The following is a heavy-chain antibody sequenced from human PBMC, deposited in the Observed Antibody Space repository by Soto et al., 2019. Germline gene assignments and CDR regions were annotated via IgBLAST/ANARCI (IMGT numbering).Heavy chain of an antibody. J-gene: IGHJ6*02. CDR2: IYSGGST. V-gene: IGHV3-66*04. Sequence: HPGGSLRLSCAASGFTVSSNYMSWVRQAPGKGLEWVSVIYSGGSTYYADSVKGRFTISRDNSKNTLYLQMNSLRAEDTAVYYCATPSALRPDGVYGMDVWGQGTTVTVSS. CDR1: GFTVSSNY. CDR3: ATPSALRPDGVYGMDV.